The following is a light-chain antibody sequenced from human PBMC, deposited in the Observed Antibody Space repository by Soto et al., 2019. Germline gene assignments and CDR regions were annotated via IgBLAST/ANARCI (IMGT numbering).Light chain of an antibody. CDR1: QSISSW. Sequence: DIQLTQSNSTLCAFVGYGVALTCRASQSISSWLAWYQQKPGKAPKLLIYDASSLESGVPSRFSGSGSGTEFTLTISSLQPDDFATYYCQQYDTYYTFGQGTKVDI. CDR3: QQYDTYYT. V-gene: IGKV1-5*01. J-gene: IGKJ2*01. CDR2: DAS.